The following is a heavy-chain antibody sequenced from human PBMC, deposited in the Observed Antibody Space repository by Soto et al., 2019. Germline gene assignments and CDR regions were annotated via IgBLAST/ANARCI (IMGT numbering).Heavy chain of an antibody. CDR3: ARDRGIAVAGTGGLDN. J-gene: IGHJ4*02. Sequence: PSETLSLTCTVSGGSISSYYWSWIRQPPGKGLEWIGYIYYSGSTNYNPSLKSRVTISVDTSKNQFSLKLSSVTAADTAVYYCARDRGIAVAGTGGLDNRGQQTSVTVSS. D-gene: IGHD6-19*01. CDR1: GGSISSYY. CDR2: IYYSGST. V-gene: IGHV4-59*01.